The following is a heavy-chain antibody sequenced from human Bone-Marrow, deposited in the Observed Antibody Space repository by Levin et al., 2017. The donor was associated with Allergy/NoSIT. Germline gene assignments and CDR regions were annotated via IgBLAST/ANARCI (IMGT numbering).Heavy chain of an antibody. CDR1: GFTFSSYW. CDR3: ARDRDPYTHLGTAYHFDY. D-gene: IGHD2-2*01. Sequence: PGGSLRLSCAASGFTFSSYWMSWVRQAPGKGLEWVANIKQDGSEKYYVDSVKGRFTISRDNAKNSLYLQVNSLRAEDTAVYYCARDRDPYTHLGTAYHFDYWGQGTLVTVSS. CDR2: IKQDGSEK. V-gene: IGHV3-7*01. J-gene: IGHJ4*02.